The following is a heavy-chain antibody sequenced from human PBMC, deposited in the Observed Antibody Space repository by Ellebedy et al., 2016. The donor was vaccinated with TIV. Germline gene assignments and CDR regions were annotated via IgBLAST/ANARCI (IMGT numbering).Heavy chain of an antibody. CDR1: GYTFTSYD. CDR2: MNPNSGNT. V-gene: IGHV1-8*01. Sequence: ASVKVSXKASGYTFTSYDINWVRQATGQGLEWMGWMNPNSGNTGYAQKFQGRVTMTRNTSISTAYMELSSLRSEDTAVYYCARGRYSSGWTLYYYYGMDVWGQGTTVTVSS. CDR3: ARGRYSSGWTLYYYYGMDV. D-gene: IGHD6-19*01. J-gene: IGHJ6*02.